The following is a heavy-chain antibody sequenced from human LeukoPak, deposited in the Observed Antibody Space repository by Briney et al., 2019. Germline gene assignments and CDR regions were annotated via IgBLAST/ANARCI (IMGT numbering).Heavy chain of an antibody. CDR1: GFIFSNYV. V-gene: IGHV3-23*01. Sequence: GGSLRLSYSASGFIFSNYVMSWVRQSPGKGLEWVSTLSSSGGSTYHADSVKGRFTISRDNSKNTLYLQMNSLRAEDTAVYYCATDLVVVLPAAYDNWGQGALVTASS. CDR3: ATDLVVVLPAAYDN. CDR2: LSSSGGST. J-gene: IGHJ4*02. D-gene: IGHD2-2*01.